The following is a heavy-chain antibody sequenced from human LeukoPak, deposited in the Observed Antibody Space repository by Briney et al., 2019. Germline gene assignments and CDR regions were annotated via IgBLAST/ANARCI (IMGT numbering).Heavy chain of an antibody. D-gene: IGHD3-22*01. CDR3: ARPYYYDSRIDP. Sequence: PSETLSLTCTVSGGSISSGDYYWSWIRQPPGKGLGWIAYMYYSGSTYYNPSLKSRVTMSADTSKNQLSLKLSSVTAADTAVYYCARPYYYDSRIDPWGQGILVTVSS. V-gene: IGHV4-30-4*01. CDR1: GGSISSGDYY. CDR2: MYYSGST. J-gene: IGHJ5*02.